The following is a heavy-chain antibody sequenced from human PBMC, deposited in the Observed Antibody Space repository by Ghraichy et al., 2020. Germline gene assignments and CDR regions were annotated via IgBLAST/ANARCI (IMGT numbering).Heavy chain of an antibody. Sequence: SETLSLTCTVSGGSISSYYWSWIRQPPGKGLEWIGYIYYSGSTNYNPSLKSRVTISVDTSKNQFSLKLSSVTAADTAVYYCAREAGIWGDAFDIWGQGTMVTVSS. J-gene: IGHJ3*02. CDR2: IYYSGST. CDR3: AREAGIWGDAFDI. V-gene: IGHV4-59*01. CDR1: GGSISSYY. D-gene: IGHD3-16*01.